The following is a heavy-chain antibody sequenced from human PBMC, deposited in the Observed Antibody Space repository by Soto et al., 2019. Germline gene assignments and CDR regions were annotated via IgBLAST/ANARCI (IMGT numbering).Heavy chain of an antibody. J-gene: IGHJ5*02. D-gene: IGHD1-7*01. Sequence: GGSLRLSCTASGFTFGDYAMSWFRQAPGKGLEWVGFIRSKAYGGTTEYAASVKGRFTISRDDSKSIAYLQMNSLKTEDTAVYYFSWEPPPRIPGTTPWFDPWGQGTLVTVSS. V-gene: IGHV3-49*03. CDR2: IRSKAYGGTT. CDR1: GFTFGDYA. CDR3: SWEPPPRIPGTTPWFDP.